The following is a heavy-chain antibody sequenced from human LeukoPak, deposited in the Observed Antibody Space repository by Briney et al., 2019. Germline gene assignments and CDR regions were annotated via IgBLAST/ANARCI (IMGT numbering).Heavy chain of an antibody. CDR3: AKRRYSSGWYSYNWFDP. J-gene: IGHJ5*02. CDR1: GGSFSGYY. D-gene: IGHD6-19*01. CDR2: INHSGST. Sequence: PSETLSLTCAVYGGSFSGYYWSWIRQPPGKGLEWIGEINHSGSTTYNPSLKSRVTISVDTSKNQFSLKLSSVTAADTAVYYCAKRRYSSGWYSYNWFDPWGQGTLVTVSS. V-gene: IGHV4-34*01.